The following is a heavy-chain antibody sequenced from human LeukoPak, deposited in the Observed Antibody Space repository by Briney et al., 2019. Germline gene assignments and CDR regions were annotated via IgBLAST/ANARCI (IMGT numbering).Heavy chain of an antibody. D-gene: IGHD2-2*01. CDR1: GFTFSSYA. J-gene: IGHJ4*02. V-gene: IGHV3-23*01. Sequence: PGGSLRLSCAASGFTFSSYAMSWVRQAPGKGLEWVSAISGSGSSTYYADSVKGRFTISRDNSKNTLYLQMNSLRAEDTAVYYCAKLTPGIVVVPAAIEYWGQGTLVTVSS. CDR3: AKLTPGIVVVPAAIEY. CDR2: ISGSGSST.